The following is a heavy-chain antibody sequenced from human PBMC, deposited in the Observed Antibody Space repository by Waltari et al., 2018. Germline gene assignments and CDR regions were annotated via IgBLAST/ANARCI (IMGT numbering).Heavy chain of an antibody. CDR1: GFTFSSYS. CDR3: ARDDAWPLWYYDSSGSLGGYYYMDV. V-gene: IGHV3-21*03. D-gene: IGHD3-22*01. J-gene: IGHJ6*03. Sequence: EVQLVESGGGLVKPGGSLRLSCAASGFTFSSYSMNWVRQAPGKGLEWVSSISSSSSYIYYADSGKGRFTISRDNAKNSLYLQMNSLRAEDTAVYYCARDDAWPLWYYDSSGSLGGYYYMDVWGKGTTVTVSS. CDR2: ISSSSSYI.